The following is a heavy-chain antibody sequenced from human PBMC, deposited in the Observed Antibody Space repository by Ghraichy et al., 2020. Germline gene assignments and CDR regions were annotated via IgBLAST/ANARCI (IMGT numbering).Heavy chain of an antibody. V-gene: IGHV3-7*01. J-gene: IGHJ5*02. CDR2: INEDGYVA. Sequence: GGSLRLSCVGSGLSFSTSWMSWVRQAPGKGPEWVAKINEDGYVAHYADSVKGRFTISRDNARNSIFLEMNSLRVEDTAVYYCARGPLVVIWFGAPWCQGTLVTVSP. CDR1: GLSFSTSW. CDR3: ARGPLVVIWFGAP. D-gene: IGHD3-10*01.